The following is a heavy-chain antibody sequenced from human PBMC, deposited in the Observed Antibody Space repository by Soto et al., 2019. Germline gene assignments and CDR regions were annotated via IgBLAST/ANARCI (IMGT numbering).Heavy chain of an antibody. V-gene: IGHV1-18*01. CDR3: ASWNGVAVAGSGAFDI. CDR2: ISAYNGNT. D-gene: IGHD6-19*01. CDR1: GYTFTSYG. J-gene: IGHJ3*02. Sequence: ASVKVSCKASGYTFTSYGISWVRQAPGQGLEWMGWISAYNGNTNYAQKLQGRVTMTTDTSTSTAYMELRSLRSDDTAVYYCASWNGVAVAGSGAFDIWGQGTMVTVSS.